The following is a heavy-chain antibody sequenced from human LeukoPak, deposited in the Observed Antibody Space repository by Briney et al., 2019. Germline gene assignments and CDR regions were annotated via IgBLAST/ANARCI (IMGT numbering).Heavy chain of an antibody. V-gene: IGHV4-34*01. CDR1: GGSFSGYY. D-gene: IGHD1-26*01. Sequence: SETLSLTCAVYGGSFSGYYWSWIRQPPGKGLEWIGEINHSGSTNYNPSLKSRVTISVDTSKNHFSLKLSSVTAADTAGYYCARGVVGATKNFDYWGQGTLVTVSS. CDR2: INHSGST. CDR3: ARGVVGATKNFDY. J-gene: IGHJ4*02.